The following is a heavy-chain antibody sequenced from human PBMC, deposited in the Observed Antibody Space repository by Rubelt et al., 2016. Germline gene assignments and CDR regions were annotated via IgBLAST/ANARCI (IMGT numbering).Heavy chain of an antibody. CDR3: GARGS. D-gene: IGHD3-16*01. CDR2: IHSGGST. J-gene: IGHJ5*02. Sequence: EVQVVESGGGLIQPGGSLRLSCAVSGFTVDSDIMTWVRQAPGKGLEWVSIIHSGGSTFHADSVKGRFTTSRDTSKNHMYLQMNRLGGEDTAVFYLGARGSWGQGTLVTGSS. V-gene: IGHV3-53*01. CDR1: GFTVDSDI.